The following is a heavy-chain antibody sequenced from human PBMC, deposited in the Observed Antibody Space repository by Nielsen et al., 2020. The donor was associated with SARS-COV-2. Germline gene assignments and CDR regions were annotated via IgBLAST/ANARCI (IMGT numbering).Heavy chain of an antibody. J-gene: IGHJ6*02. D-gene: IGHD3-3*01. V-gene: IGHV3-30*02. CDR2: IRYDGSNK. Sequence: GESLKISCAASGFTFSSYGMHWVRQAPGKGLEWVAFIRYDGSNKYYADSVKGRFTISRDNSKNTLYLQMNSLRAEDTAVYYCAKDYKFYDFWSGYNYYYYYGMDVWGQGTTVTVSS. CDR3: AKDYKFYDFWSGYNYYYYYGMDV. CDR1: GFTFSSYG.